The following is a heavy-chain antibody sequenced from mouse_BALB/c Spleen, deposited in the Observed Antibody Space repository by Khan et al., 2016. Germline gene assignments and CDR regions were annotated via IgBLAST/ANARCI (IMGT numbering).Heavy chain of an antibody. CDR1: GFNFKDYY. Sequence: VQLKQSGAELVRPGASVKLSCTASGFNFKDYYMHWVKQRPEQGLEWIGWIDPENGDTEYAAKFQGKATMTADTSSNTAYLQHSSLTSEDTAIYYCNASDYNAMDYWGRGTSVTVSS. V-gene: IGHV14-4*02. CDR2: IDPENGDT. J-gene: IGHJ4*01. CDR3: NASDYNAMDY.